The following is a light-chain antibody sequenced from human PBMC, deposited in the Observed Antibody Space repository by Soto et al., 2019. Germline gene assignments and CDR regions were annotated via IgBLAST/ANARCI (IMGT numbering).Light chain of an antibody. J-gene: IGLJ3*02. CDR1: SGDVGGYNF. CDR3: YSYGGSYTWV. Sequence: QSALTQPRSVSGSPGQSVTISCTGTSGDVGGYNFVSWYQQHPGKAPTLMIFDVRQRPSGVPDRFSGSKSGNTASLTISGLQADDEAGYYCYSYGGSYTWVFGGGTKLTVL. CDR2: DVR. V-gene: IGLV2-11*01.